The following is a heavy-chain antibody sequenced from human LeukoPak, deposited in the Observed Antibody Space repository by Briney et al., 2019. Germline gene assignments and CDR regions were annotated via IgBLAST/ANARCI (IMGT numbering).Heavy chain of an antibody. CDR3: ARAISTSCYDY. D-gene: IGHD2-2*01. J-gene: IGHJ4*02. V-gene: IGHV1-2*02. CDR2: INPNSGGT. CDR1: GYTFTDYY. Sequence: ASVTVSFKASGYTFTDYYMHWVRPAPGQGREWMGWINPNSGGTNYAQKFQGRVTITRDTSISTAYMELSRLRSDDTAVYYCARAISTSCYDYWGQGTLVTVSS.